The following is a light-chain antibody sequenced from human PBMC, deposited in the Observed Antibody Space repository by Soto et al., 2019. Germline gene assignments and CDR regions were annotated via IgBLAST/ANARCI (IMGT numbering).Light chain of an antibody. CDR2: GAS. CDR3: QQHGSSPLIT. CDR1: QSISSSY. Sequence: EIVLTQSPGTLSLSPGERATLSCRASQSISSSYLAWYQQKPGQAPRFIIYGASTRATGVPDRFSGSGSGTDFTLTVSRLEPEDFAVYYCQQHGSSPLITFGQGTRLEIK. V-gene: IGKV3-20*01. J-gene: IGKJ5*01.